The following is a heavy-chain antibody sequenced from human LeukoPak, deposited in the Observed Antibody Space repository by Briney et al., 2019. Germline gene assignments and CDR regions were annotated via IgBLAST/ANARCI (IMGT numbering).Heavy chain of an antibody. CDR3: ASRSSVAASGPG. CDR1: AFIFNNAW. D-gene: IGHD2-15*01. Sequence: GGSLRLSCATSAFIFNNAWMTWVRQAPGKGLEWGANINQDGSEKYYVDSVKGRFTISRDNAKNSLYLQMSSLRAEDTALYYCASRSSVAASGPGWGQGTLVTVSS. J-gene: IGHJ4*02. V-gene: IGHV3-7*01. CDR2: INQDGSEK.